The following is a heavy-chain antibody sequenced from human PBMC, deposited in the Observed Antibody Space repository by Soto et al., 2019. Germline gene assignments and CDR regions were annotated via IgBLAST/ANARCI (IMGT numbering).Heavy chain of an antibody. V-gene: IGHV3-7*03. D-gene: IGHD3-10*01. CDR1: GFTFSSYW. CDR3: ARASRDGSLVYFDY. Sequence: GSLRLSCAASGFTFSSYWMSWVRQAPGKGLEWVANIKQDGSEKYYVDSVKGRFTISRDNAKNSLYLQMNSLRAEDTAVYYCARASRDGSLVYFDYWGQGTLVTVSS. J-gene: IGHJ4*02. CDR2: IKQDGSEK.